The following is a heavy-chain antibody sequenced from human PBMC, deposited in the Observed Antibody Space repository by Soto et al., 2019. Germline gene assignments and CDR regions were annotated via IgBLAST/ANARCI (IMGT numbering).Heavy chain of an antibody. Sequence: ASVKVSCKASGYTFTSYAMHWVRQAPGQRLEWMGWINAGNGNTKYSQKFQGRVTITRDTSASTAYMELSSLRSEDTAVYYCARDYYDSSVVLSIYGMDVWGQGTTVTVSS. V-gene: IGHV1-3*01. CDR3: ARDYYDSSVVLSIYGMDV. J-gene: IGHJ6*02. CDR1: GYTFTSYA. CDR2: INAGNGNT. D-gene: IGHD3-22*01.